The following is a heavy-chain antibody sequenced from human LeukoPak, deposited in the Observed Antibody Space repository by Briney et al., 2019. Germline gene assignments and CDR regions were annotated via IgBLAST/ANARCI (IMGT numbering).Heavy chain of an antibody. V-gene: IGHV4-39*07. Sequence: PSETLSLTCTASGGSISTSNYFWGWIRQPPGKGLEWIGTISYNGYTYYNPSLKSRVIMAVDTSKNQLSLKVYSVTAADTAVYYCTRDLSSAWFYYWGQGTQVTVSS. CDR2: ISYNGYT. CDR1: GGSISTSNYF. J-gene: IGHJ4*02. CDR3: TRDLSSAWFYY. D-gene: IGHD6-13*01.